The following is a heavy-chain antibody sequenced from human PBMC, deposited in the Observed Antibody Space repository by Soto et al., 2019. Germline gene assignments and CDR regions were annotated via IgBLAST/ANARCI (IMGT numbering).Heavy chain of an antibody. CDR2: IHPGDSYT. V-gene: IGHV5-51*01. J-gene: IGHJ6*02. CDR3: ARHSKYYGMDV. CDR1: GYSFTSYW. Sequence: GESLKISCEASGYSFTSYWIGWVRQMPGKGLEWMGIIHPGDSYTNYSPSFQGHVTISADKSISTAYLQWSSLKASDTAMYYCARHSKYYGMDVWGQGTTVTVSS. D-gene: IGHD4-4*01.